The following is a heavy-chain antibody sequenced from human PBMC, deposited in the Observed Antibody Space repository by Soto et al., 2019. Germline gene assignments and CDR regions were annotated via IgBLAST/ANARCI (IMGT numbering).Heavy chain of an antibody. V-gene: IGHV4-59*08. D-gene: IGHD3-9*01. Sequence: SETLCLTCAVYGGSFSGYYWAWIRQPPGKGLEWIGYIYYSGSTNYNPSLKSRVTISVDTSKNQFSLKLSSVTAADTAVYYCARHARYYDILTGYSTLSWFDPWGQGTLVTVSS. CDR2: IYYSGST. CDR3: ARHARYYDILTGYSTLSWFDP. CDR1: GGSFSGYY. J-gene: IGHJ5*02.